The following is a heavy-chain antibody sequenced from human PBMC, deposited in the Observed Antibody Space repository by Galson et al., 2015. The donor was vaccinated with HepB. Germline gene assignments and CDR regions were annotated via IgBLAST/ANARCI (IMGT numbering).Heavy chain of an antibody. V-gene: IGHV3-21*01. CDR3: AREADTWLWSGYYFDY. D-gene: IGHD3-10*02. Sequence: SLRLSCAASGFTFSSYSMNWVRQAPGKGLEWVSSISSSSSYIYYADSVKGRFTISRDNAKNSLYLQMNSLRAEDTAVYYCAREADTWLWSGYYFDYWGLGTLVTVSS. J-gene: IGHJ4*02. CDR2: ISSSSSYI. CDR1: GFTFSSYS.